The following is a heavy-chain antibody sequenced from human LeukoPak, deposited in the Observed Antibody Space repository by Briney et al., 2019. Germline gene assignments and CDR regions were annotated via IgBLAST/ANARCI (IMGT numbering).Heavy chain of an antibody. CDR2: IYYSGST. CDR3: ARERGSYSGYDYRYYGMDV. CDR1: GGSISSYY. J-gene: IGHJ6*02. V-gene: IGHV4-59*01. Sequence: PSETLSLTCTVSGGSISSYYWSWIRPPPGKGLEWIGYIYYSGSTNYNPSLKGRVAMSVDTSKNQFSLKLSSPTAADTAVYYCARERGSYSGYDYRYYGMDVWGQGTTVTVSS. D-gene: IGHD5-12*01.